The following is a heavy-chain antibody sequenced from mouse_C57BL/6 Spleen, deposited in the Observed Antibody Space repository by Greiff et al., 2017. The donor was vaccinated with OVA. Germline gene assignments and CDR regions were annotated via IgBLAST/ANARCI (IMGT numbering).Heavy chain of an antibody. CDR1: GYTFTSYW. V-gene: IGHV1-64*01. CDR2: IHPHSGST. CDR3: ARSYYGNTYAMDY. Sequence: VQLQQPGAELVKPGASVKLSCKASGYTFTSYWMHWVKQRPGQGLEWIGMIHPHSGSTNYNEKFKSKATLTVDKSSSTAYMQLSSLTSEDSAVYYCARSYYGNTYAMDYWGQGTSVTVSS. J-gene: IGHJ4*01. D-gene: IGHD2-10*01.